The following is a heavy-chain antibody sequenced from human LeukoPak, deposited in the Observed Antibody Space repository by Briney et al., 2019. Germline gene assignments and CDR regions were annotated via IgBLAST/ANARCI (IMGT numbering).Heavy chain of an antibody. CDR1: GFTFSNFG. J-gene: IGHJ4*02. Sequence: GRSLRLSCAASGFTFSNFGMHWVRQAPGKGLEWVAVIWYDGGNKYYADSVKGRFTISRDNSKNTLYLQINSVRDEDTAVYYCARDGSVSSGYPNYWGQGTLVTVSS. V-gene: IGHV3-33*01. CDR2: IWYDGGNK. D-gene: IGHD3-22*01. CDR3: ARDGSVSSGYPNY.